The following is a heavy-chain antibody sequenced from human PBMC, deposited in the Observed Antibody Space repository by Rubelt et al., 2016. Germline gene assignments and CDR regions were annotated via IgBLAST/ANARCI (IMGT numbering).Heavy chain of an antibody. V-gene: IGHV4-59*12. CDR2: IYYSGNT. Sequence: QVQLQESGPGLVKPSETLSLTCTVSGDSIRSYSWSWIRQPPGKGLEWIGYIYYSGNTNYNPSLMSRVSISVDTSKNQFALEVTSVPAADTAMYYCARATRKTTVVTPDLDYWGQGTLVTVSS. J-gene: IGHJ4*02. D-gene: IGHD4-23*01. CDR3: ARATRKTTVVTPDLDY. CDR1: GDSIRSYS.